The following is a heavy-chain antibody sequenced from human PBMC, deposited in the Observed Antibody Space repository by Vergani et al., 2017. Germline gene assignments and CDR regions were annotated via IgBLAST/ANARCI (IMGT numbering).Heavy chain of an antibody. J-gene: IGHJ2*01. CDR3: ARVSTVVTPRYWYFDL. V-gene: IGHV5-10-1*03. Sequence: EVQLVQSVAEVKKPGESLRISCKGSGYSFTSYWISWVRQMPGKGLEWMGRIDPSDSYTNYSPSFQGHVTISADKSISTAYLQWSSLKASDTAMYYCARVSTVVTPRYWYFDLWGRGTLVTVSS. D-gene: IGHD4-23*01. CDR2: IDPSDSYT. CDR1: GYSFTSYW.